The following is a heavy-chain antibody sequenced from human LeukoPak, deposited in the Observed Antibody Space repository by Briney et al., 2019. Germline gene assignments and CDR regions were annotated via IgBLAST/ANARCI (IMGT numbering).Heavy chain of an antibody. Sequence: GGSLRLSCAASGFAFSSYSMNWVRQAPGKGLEWVSYINSGSTIYYADSVKGRFTISRDNAKNSLYLQMNSLRAEDTAVYYCAKDWRDYYDSSGYDAFDIWGQGTMVTVSS. CDR3: AKDWRDYYDSSGYDAFDI. J-gene: IGHJ3*02. CDR1: GFAFSSYS. V-gene: IGHV3-48*01. CDR2: INSGSTI. D-gene: IGHD3-22*01.